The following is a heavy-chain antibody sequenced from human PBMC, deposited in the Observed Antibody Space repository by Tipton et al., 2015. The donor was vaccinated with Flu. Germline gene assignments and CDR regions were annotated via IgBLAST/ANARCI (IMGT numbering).Heavy chain of an antibody. V-gene: IGHV4-39*07. CDR3: ARRDYSNYVSDPKNWFDP. D-gene: IGHD4-11*01. Sequence: TLSLTCNVSGGSISSSSDYWGWIRQAPGKGLEWIGNIHYSGSPHYNPSLKSRVTITVDTSKNQFSLRLSSMTAADTAVYYCARRDYSNYVSDPKNWFDPWGQGTLVTVSS. J-gene: IGHJ5*02. CDR1: GGSISSSSDY. CDR2: IHYSGSP.